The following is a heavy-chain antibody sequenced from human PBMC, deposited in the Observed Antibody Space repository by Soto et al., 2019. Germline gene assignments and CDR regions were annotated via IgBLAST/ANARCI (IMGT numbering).Heavy chain of an antibody. V-gene: IGHV4-59*01. CDR3: ARTTYYDFWSGYLTYYYMDV. CDR2: IYYSGST. CDR1: GGSISSYY. D-gene: IGHD3-3*01. Sequence: SETLSLTCTVSGGSISSYYWSWIRQPPGKGLEWIGYIYYSGSTNYNPSLKSRVTISVDTSKNQFSLKLSSVTAADTAVYYCARTTYYDFWSGYLTYYYMDVWGKGTTVTVSS. J-gene: IGHJ6*03.